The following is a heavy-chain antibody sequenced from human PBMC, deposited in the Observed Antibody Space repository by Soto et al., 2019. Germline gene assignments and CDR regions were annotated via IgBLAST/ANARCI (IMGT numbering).Heavy chain of an antibody. CDR3: ARGDYDILTGDFKSYYGMDV. D-gene: IGHD3-9*01. CDR1: GYTFTSYG. V-gene: IGHV1-18*01. Sequence: ASVKVSCKTSGYTFTSYGIGWARQAPGQGLEWMGWINTYNGNTNYAQNLQGRVTLTTDTSTSTAYMELRSLRSNDTAIYYCARGDYDILTGDFKSYYGMDVWGQGTTVTVSS. CDR2: INTYNGNT. J-gene: IGHJ6*02.